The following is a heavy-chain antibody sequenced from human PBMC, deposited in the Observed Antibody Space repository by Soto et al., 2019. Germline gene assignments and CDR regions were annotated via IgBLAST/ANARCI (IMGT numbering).Heavy chain of an antibody. Sequence: SETLSLTCSVSSASLSSSTYYWSWIRQPPGRGPEWIGSIYYSGNTYYKPSLKSRVNISIDTSRKQLSLKLTSVTAADTGVYYCASSSPFHYWG. CDR1: SASLSSSTYY. CDR3: ASSSPFHY. D-gene: IGHD6-6*01. CDR2: IYYSGNT. J-gene: IGHJ4*01. V-gene: IGHV4-39*01.